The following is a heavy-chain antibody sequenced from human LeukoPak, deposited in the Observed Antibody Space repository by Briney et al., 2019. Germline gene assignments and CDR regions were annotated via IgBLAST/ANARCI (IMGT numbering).Heavy chain of an antibody. J-gene: IGHJ4*02. V-gene: IGHV3-23*01. CDR2: IRGSGSDT. Sequence: PGGSLRLSCAASGFTFSSYAMSWVRQAPGKGLEWVSAIRGSGSDTYYADSVKGRFTISRDNSKNTLYLQMNSLRADDTAVYYCAKADQELYYDSSGHLDYWGQGSLVTVSS. D-gene: IGHD3-22*01. CDR3: AKADQELYYDSSGHLDY. CDR1: GFTFSSYA.